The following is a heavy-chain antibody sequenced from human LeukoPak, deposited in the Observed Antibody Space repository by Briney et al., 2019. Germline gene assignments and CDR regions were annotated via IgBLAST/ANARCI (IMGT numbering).Heavy chain of an antibody. D-gene: IGHD3-10*01. J-gene: IGHJ6*04. CDR3: ARDLFGSLGSDV. V-gene: IGHV3-30*19. CDR1: GFTFSSYG. Sequence: GSLRLSCAASGFTFSSYGMHWVRQAPGKGLEWVAVISYDGSNKYYADSVKGRFTISRDNSKNTLYLQMNSLRAEDTAVYYCARDLFGSLGSDVWGKGTTVTVSS. CDR2: ISYDGSNK.